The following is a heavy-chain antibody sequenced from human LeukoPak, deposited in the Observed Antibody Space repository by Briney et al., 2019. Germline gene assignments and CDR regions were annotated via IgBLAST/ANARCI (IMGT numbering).Heavy chain of an antibody. CDR1: GYTFIDYY. D-gene: IGHD1-20*01. Sequence: GASVKVSCKSSGYTFIDYYIHWVRQAPGQGLEWMGRINPNSGGTNSAQTFQGRVTMTRDTSISTAYMELNRLTSDDTAVYYCARDLPSTPNWKLDYWGQGTLVTVSS. V-gene: IGHV1-2*06. J-gene: IGHJ4*02. CDR2: INPNSGGT. CDR3: ARDLPSTPNWKLDY.